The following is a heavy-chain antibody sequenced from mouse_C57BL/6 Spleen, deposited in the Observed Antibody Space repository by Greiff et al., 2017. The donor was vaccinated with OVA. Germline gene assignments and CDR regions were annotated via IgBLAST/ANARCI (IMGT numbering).Heavy chain of an antibody. CDR1: GYTFTSYW. CDR3: ARTGGSESHYAMDY. J-gene: IGHJ4*01. V-gene: IGHV1-59*01. Sequence: QVQLQQPGAELVRPGTSVKLSCKASGYTFTSYWMHWVKQRPGQGLEWIGVIDPSDSYTNYNQKFKGKATLTVDTSSSTAYMQLSSLTSDDSAVYYCARTGGSESHYAMDYWGQGTSVTVSS. CDR2: IDPSDSYT. D-gene: IGHD1-1*01.